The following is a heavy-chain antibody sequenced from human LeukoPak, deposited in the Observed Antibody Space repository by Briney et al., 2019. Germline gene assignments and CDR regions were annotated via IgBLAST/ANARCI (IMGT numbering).Heavy chain of an antibody. Sequence: PGGSLRLSCVVSGFTFSDYAMSWVRHAPEKGLDWVSVISGSAHKIRYADSVKGRFTISRDNSENTVYLQMNNLRAEDTALYYCAGRPTGYSSGYVYWGQGALVTVSS. V-gene: IGHV3-23*01. CDR1: GFTFSDYA. J-gene: IGHJ4*02. D-gene: IGHD5-18*01. CDR3: AGRPTGYSSGYVY. CDR2: ISGSAHKI.